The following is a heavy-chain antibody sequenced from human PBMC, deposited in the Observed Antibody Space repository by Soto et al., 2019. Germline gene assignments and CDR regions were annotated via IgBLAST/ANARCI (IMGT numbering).Heavy chain of an antibody. Sequence: PSETLSLTCTVSGGSISSYYWSWIRQPPGKGLEWIGYIYYSGSTNYNPSLKSRVTISVDTSKNQFSLKLSSVTAADTAVYYCASYPYSNWGIAYWGQGTLVTVSS. CDR2: IYYSGST. CDR1: GGSISSYY. D-gene: IGHD4-4*01. J-gene: IGHJ4*02. CDR3: ASYPYSNWGIAY. V-gene: IGHV4-59*08.